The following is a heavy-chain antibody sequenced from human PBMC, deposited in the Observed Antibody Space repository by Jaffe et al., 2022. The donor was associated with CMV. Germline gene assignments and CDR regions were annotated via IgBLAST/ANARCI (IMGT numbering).Heavy chain of an antibody. CDR1: GFTFSSYE. J-gene: IGHJ1*01. D-gene: IGHD3-22*01. V-gene: IGHV3-48*03. CDR2: ISSSGSTI. Sequence: EVQLVESGGGLVQPGGSLRLSCAASGFTFSSYEMNWVRQAPGKGLEWVSYISSSGSTIYYADSVKGRFTISRDNAKNSLYLQMNSLRAEDTAVYYCARDRHYYDSSVLNFQHWGQGTLVTVSS. CDR3: ARDRHYYDSSVLNFQH.